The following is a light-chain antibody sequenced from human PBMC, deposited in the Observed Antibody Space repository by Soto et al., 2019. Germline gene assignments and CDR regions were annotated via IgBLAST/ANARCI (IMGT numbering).Light chain of an antibody. CDR1: QSVTSNF. V-gene: IGKV3-20*01. Sequence: ENVVTQSPGTLSLSPGERATLSCRASQSVTSNFLAWYQQKPGQAPRLLIYGASTRAAGVPDRFSGSGSGTGFTSTITGLEPEVLAVYYCQEYGRSPLLYPFGQGTKL. J-gene: IGKJ2*01. CDR2: GAS. CDR3: QEYGRSPLLYP.